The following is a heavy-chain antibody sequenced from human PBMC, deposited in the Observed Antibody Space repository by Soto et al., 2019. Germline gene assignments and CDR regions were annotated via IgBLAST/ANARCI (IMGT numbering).Heavy chain of an antibody. Sequence: QLHLVQSGAVVKKPGASVTVSCSASGYPVTAYYMHWVRQAPGRGLEWMGGINPATGAAKYTQTFPGRVTMTGDTSTSTVFMELGGLTSEDPAVFYCARGGGVGVAGSAAFDMWGQGTLVTVSS. CDR3: ARGGGVGVAGSAAFDM. J-gene: IGHJ3*02. CDR1: GYPVTAYY. CDR2: INPATGAA. V-gene: IGHV1-2*02. D-gene: IGHD3-3*01.